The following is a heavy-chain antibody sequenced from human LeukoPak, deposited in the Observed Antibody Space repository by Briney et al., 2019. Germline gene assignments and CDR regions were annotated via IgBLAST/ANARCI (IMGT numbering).Heavy chain of an antibody. Sequence: PSGTLSLTCFVSGGSISSYNWWSWVRQPPGKGLEWIGEIYHSGSTNYNPSLKSRVTISLDKSKNQFSLKLSSVTAADTAVYYCAGTYYYDSSGYYPTNSAAFDIWGQGTMVTVSS. CDR3: AGTYYYDSSGYYPTNSAAFDI. CDR2: IYHSGST. D-gene: IGHD3-22*01. J-gene: IGHJ3*02. CDR1: GGSISSYNW. V-gene: IGHV4-4*02.